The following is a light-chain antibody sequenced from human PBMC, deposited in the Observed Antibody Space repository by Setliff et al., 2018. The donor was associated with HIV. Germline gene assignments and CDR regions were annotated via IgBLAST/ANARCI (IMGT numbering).Light chain of an antibody. J-gene: IGLJ1*01. V-gene: IGLV2-14*01. CDR3: SSYTSTNTLP. CDR1: SSDVGGYNY. CDR2: EVS. Sequence: QSVLTQPASVSGSPGQSITISCTGTSSDVGGYNYVSWYQQHPGKAPKLMIYEVSNRPSGVSNRFSGSKSGNTASLTISGLQAEDEADCYCSSYTSTNTLPFGTGTKVTVL.